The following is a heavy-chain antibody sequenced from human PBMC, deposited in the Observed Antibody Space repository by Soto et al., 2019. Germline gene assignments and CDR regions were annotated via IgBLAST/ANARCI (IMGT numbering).Heavy chain of an antibody. D-gene: IGHD3-22*01. CDR2: IYTSGST. Sequence: SETLSLTCTVSGGSISSYYWSWIRQPAGKGLEWIGRIYTSGSTNYNPSLKSRVTMSVDTSKNQFSLKLSSVTAADTAVYYCERNYDSSGYCDYWGQGTLVTAPQ. CDR3: ERNYDSSGYCDY. V-gene: IGHV4-4*07. CDR1: GGSISSYY. J-gene: IGHJ4*02.